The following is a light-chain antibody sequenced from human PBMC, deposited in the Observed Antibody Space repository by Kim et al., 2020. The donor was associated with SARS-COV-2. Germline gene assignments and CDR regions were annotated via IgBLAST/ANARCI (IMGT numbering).Light chain of an antibody. CDR1: QGISNY. CDR3: QRYNSAPRT. V-gene: IGKV1-27*01. CDR2: AAS. Sequence: ASLGDKCPITCRASQGISNYLAWYQQKPGKVPKLLIYAASTLQSGVPSRFSGSGSGTDFTLSISTLQPEDVATYYCQRYNSAPRTFGQGTKVEIK. J-gene: IGKJ1*01.